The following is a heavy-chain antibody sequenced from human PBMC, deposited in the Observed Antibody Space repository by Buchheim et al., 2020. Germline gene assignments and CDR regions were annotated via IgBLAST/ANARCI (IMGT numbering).Heavy chain of an antibody. V-gene: IGHV4-34*01. CDR1: GGSFSGYY. Sequence: QVQLQQWGAGLLKPSETLSLTCAVYGGSFSGYYWSWIRHPPGKGLEWIGEINHSGCTNYNPSLKSRVTISVDTSQNPFSLKLSSVTAADTAVYYCARGGDFCYFDYWGQGTL. D-gene: IGHD2/OR15-2a*01. CDR3: ARGGDFCYFDY. J-gene: IGHJ4*02. CDR2: INHSGCT.